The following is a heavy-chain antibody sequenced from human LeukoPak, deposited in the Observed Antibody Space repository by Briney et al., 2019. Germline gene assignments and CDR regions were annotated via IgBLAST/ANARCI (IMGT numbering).Heavy chain of an antibody. V-gene: IGHV1-24*01. D-gene: IGHD3-3*01. CDR2: FDPEDGET. Sequence: ASVKVSCKVSGYTLTELSMHWVRQATGKGLEWMGGFDPEDGETIYAQKFQGRVTMTEDTSTDTAYMELSSLRSEDTAVYYCATDKIRSIQFWSGKVYAYWGQGTLVTVSS. J-gene: IGHJ4*02. CDR3: ATDKIRSIQFWSGKVYAY. CDR1: GYTLTELS.